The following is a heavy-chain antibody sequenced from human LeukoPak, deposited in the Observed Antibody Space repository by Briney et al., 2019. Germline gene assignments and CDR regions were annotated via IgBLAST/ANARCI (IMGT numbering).Heavy chain of an antibody. J-gene: IGHJ6*03. CDR2: IYYSGTT. D-gene: IGHD3-22*01. Sequence: PSETLSLTRSVSGASISSYFWSWIRQPPGQGLEWIGYIYYSGTTNYNPSLKSRIAISLDTSKKQFSLRMRSVTAADTAVYYCARSTSGYYSKHYYFYMDVWGKGTTVTVSS. V-gene: IGHV4-59*01. CDR3: ARSTSGYYSKHYYFYMDV. CDR1: GASISSYF.